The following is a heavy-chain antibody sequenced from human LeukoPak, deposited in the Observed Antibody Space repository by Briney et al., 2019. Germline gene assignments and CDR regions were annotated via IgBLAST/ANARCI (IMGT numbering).Heavy chain of an antibody. V-gene: IGHV3-21*01. CDR1: GFTFSSYS. Sequence: PGGSLRLSCAASGFTFSSYSMNWVRKAPGKGLEWVSSISSSSSYIYYADSVKGRFTISRDNAKNSLYLQMNSLRAEDTAVYYCARGNYDFWSGPFDYWGQGTLVTVCS. J-gene: IGHJ4*02. D-gene: IGHD3-3*01. CDR3: ARGNYDFWSGPFDY. CDR2: ISSSSSYI.